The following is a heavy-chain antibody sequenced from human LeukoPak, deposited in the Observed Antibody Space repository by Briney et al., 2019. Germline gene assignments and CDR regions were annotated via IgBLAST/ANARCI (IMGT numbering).Heavy chain of an antibody. V-gene: IGHV3-48*03. J-gene: IGHJ4*02. Sequence: GGSLRLSCTASGFTFSSYEMNWVRQAPGQGLEWVSYISSTGNTIYYADSVKGRFTISRDNAKNSLYLQVNSLRAEDTAVYYCAKGTRQYSYYYFDYWGQGTLVTVSS. CDR2: ISSTGNTI. CDR1: GFTFSSYE. D-gene: IGHD1-14*01. CDR3: AKGTRQYSYYYFDY.